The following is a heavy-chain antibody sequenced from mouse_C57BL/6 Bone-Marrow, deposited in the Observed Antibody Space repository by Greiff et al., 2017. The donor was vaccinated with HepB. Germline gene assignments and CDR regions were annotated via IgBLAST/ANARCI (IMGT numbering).Heavy chain of an antibody. CDR1: GFSLTSYA. CDR2: IWTGGGT. Sequence: VKLMESGPGLVAPSQSLSITCTVSGFSLTSYAISWVRQPPGKGLEWLGVIWTGGGTNYNSALKSRLSISKDNSKSQVFLKMNSLQTDDTARYYCARSYYSNGYYAMDYWGQGTSVTVSS. J-gene: IGHJ4*01. D-gene: IGHD2-5*01. V-gene: IGHV2-9-1*01. CDR3: ARSYYSNGYYAMDY.